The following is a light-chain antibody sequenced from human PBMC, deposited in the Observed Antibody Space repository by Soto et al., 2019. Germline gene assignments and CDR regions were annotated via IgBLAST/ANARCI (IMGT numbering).Light chain of an antibody. CDR1: KSVSSSY. Sequence: EIVLTQSPGTLSLSPGERATLSCRASKSVSSSYLAWYQQKPGQAPRLLIYGASSRATGIPDRFSGSGSGTDFTLNISRLEPEDFAVYYCQQYGSSPRTFGQGTKLEIK. J-gene: IGKJ2*02. CDR3: QQYGSSPRT. CDR2: GAS. V-gene: IGKV3-20*01.